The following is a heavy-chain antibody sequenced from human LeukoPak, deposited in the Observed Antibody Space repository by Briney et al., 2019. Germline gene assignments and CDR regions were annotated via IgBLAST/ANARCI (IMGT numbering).Heavy chain of an antibody. CDR1: GYTFTGYY. CDR2: ISAYNGNT. V-gene: IGHV1-18*04. Sequence: ASVKASCKASGYTFTGYYMHWVRQAPGQGLEWMGWISAYNGNTNYAQKLQGRVTMTTDTSTSTVYMELSSLRSEDTAVYYCARDNSVGDNAWWFDPWGQGTLVTVSS. CDR3: ARDNSVGDNAWWFDP. D-gene: IGHD1-26*01. J-gene: IGHJ5*02.